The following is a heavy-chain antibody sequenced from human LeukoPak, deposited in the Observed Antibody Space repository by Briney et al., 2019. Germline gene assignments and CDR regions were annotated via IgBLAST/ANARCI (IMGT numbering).Heavy chain of an antibody. CDR2: INHSGST. V-gene: IGHV4-38-2*02. CDR1: GYSISSGYY. CDR3: ARRAWVVVVPAARDFFDY. D-gene: IGHD2-2*01. Sequence: SETLSLTCTVSGYSISSGYYWGWIRQPPGKGLEWIGEINHSGSTNYNPSLKSRVTISVDTSKNQFSLKLSSVTAADTAVYYCARRAWVVVVPAARDFFDYWGQGTLVTVSS. J-gene: IGHJ4*02.